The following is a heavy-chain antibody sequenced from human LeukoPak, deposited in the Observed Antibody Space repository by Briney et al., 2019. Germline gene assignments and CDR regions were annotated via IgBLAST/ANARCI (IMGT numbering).Heavy chain of an antibody. CDR2: IWYDGSNK. V-gene: IGHV3-33*01. CDR3: ATEPSTYYYDSSGEVYFQH. D-gene: IGHD3-22*01. CDR1: GFTFSSYG. Sequence: GRSLRLSCAASGFTFSSYGMHWVRQAPGNGLEWVAVIWYDGSNKYYADSVKGRFTISRDNSKNTLYLQMNSLRAEDTAVYYCATEPSTYYYDSSGEVYFQHWGQGTLVTVSS. J-gene: IGHJ1*01.